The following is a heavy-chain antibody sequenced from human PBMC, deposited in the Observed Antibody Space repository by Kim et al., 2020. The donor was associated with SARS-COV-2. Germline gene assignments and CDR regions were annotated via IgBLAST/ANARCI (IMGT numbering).Heavy chain of an antibody. CDR1: GFTFSSYS. CDR3: AHLRFLEWLGDHGMDV. J-gene: IGHJ6*02. CDR2: ISSSSSYYI. D-gene: IGHD3-3*01. V-gene: IGHV3-21*01. Sequence: GGSLRLSCAASGFTFSSYSMNWVRQAPGKGLEWVSSISSSSSYYIYYADSVKGRFTISRDNAKNSLYLQMNSLRAEDTAVYYCAHLRFLEWLGDHGMDVWGQGTTVTVSS.